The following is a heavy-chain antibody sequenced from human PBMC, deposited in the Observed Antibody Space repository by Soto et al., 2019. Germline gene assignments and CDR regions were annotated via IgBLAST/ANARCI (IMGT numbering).Heavy chain of an antibody. CDR3: AREIVVARGASYFDY. V-gene: IGHV3-7*04. Sequence: PGGSLRLSCAASGFTFSDYGMHWVRQAPGKGLEWVGNIRQDGSEKNYVDSVKGRFTISRDNAKNSLYLQMNSLRAEDTAVYYCAREIVVARGASYFDYWGPGTLVTSPQ. J-gene: IGHJ4*02. CDR2: IRQDGSEK. CDR1: GFTFSDYG. D-gene: IGHD2-2*01.